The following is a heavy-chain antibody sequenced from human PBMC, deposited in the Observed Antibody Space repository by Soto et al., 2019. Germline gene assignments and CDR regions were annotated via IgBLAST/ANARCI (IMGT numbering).Heavy chain of an antibody. Sequence: TLSLTCTVSGGSISSYYWSWIRQPPGKGLEWIGYIYYSGSTNYNPSLKSRVTISVDTSKNQFSLKLSSVTAADTAVYYCARVAVYEGSYLFDYWGQGTLVTVSS. D-gene: IGHD1-26*01. CDR1: GGSISSYY. V-gene: IGHV4-59*01. J-gene: IGHJ4*02. CDR2: IYYSGST. CDR3: ARVAVYEGSYLFDY.